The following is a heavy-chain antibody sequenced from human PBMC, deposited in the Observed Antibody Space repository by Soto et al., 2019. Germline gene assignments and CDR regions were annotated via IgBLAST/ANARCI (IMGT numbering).Heavy chain of an antibody. J-gene: IGHJ4*02. CDR3: ATGLGDFYGEYY. D-gene: IGHD2-21*02. CDR1: GYTLTELS. V-gene: IGHV1-24*01. Sequence: ASVKVSCKVSGYTLTELSMHWVRQAPGKGLEWMGGFDPEDGETIYAQKFQGRVTMTEDTSTDTAYMELSSLRSEDTAVYYCATGLGDFYGEYYWDQGALVTVSS. CDR2: FDPEDGET.